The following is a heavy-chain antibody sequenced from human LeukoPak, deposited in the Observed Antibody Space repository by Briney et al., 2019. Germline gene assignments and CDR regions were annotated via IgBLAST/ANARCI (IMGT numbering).Heavy chain of an antibody. D-gene: IGHD4-11*01. J-gene: IGHJ4*02. Sequence: SETLSLTCTVSGGSISSGSYYWSWIRQPAGKGLEWIGRIYTSGSTNYNPSLKSRVTISVDTSKNQFSLKLSSVTAADTAVYYCARHYNNYILRPFDYWGQGALVTVSS. CDR3: ARHYNNYILRPFDY. V-gene: IGHV4-61*02. CDR1: GGSISSGSYY. CDR2: IYTSGST.